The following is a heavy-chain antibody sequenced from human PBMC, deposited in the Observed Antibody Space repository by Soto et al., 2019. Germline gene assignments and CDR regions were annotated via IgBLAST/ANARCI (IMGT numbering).Heavy chain of an antibody. CDR1: GFTVSSNY. Sequence: GGSLRLSWAASGFTVSSNYMSWVRQAPGKGLEWVSVIYSGGSTYYADSVKGRFTISRDNSKNTLYLQMNSLRAEDTAVYYCAGILTGYYNPDWFDPWGQGTLVTVSS. CDR2: IYSGGST. CDR3: AGILTGYYNPDWFDP. J-gene: IGHJ5*02. V-gene: IGHV3-66*01. D-gene: IGHD3-9*01.